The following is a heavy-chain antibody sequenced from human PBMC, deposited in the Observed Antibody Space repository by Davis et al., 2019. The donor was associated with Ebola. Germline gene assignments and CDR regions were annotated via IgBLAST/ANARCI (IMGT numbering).Heavy chain of an antibody. CDR1: VGSFRGYY. CDR3: AKLGGYRDY. CDR2: INHSGST. V-gene: IGHV4-34*01. Sequence: SETLSLTCAVYVGSFRGYYWSWIRQPPGKGLEWIGEINHSGSTNYNPSLKSRVTISVDTSKNQFSLKLSSVTAADTAVYYCAKLGGYRDYWGQGTLVTVSS. J-gene: IGHJ4*02. D-gene: IGHD5-12*01.